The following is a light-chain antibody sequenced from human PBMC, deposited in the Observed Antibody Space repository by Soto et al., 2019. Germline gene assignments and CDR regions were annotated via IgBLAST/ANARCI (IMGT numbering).Light chain of an antibody. CDR2: EVS. CDR3: ASYTNISTRV. CDR1: SSDVGGYNY. J-gene: IGLJ2*01. V-gene: IGLV2-14*01. Sequence: QSALTQPASVSGSPGQSITMSCTGASSDVGGYNYVSWYQQYPGKAPKLMIYEVSNRPSGVSNRFSGSKSGNTASLTISGLQAEDEADYYCASYTNISTRVFGGGTKLTVL.